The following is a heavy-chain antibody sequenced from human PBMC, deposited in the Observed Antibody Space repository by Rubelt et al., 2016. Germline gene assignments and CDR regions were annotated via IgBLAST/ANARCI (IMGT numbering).Heavy chain of an antibody. J-gene: IGHJ4*02. CDR1: GGSFSGYY. CDR3: ARGQLSGSYVWLDY. D-gene: IGHD1-26*01. CDR2: IHHSGST. Sequence: QVQLQQWGAGLLKPSETLSLTCAVYGGSFSGYYWSWIRQPPGKGLEWIGEIHHSGSTNYNPSLQSRVTISVDTSRKQFSLRLSSGTAADTAGYYCARGQLSGSYVWLDYWGQGTLVTVSS. V-gene: IGHV4-34*01.